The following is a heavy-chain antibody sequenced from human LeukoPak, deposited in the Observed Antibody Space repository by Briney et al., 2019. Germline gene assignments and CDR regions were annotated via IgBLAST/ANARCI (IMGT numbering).Heavy chain of an antibody. J-gene: IGHJ4*02. CDR1: GDSISRPNYY. Sequence: PSETLSLTCSVSGDSISRPNYYWACIRQPPGKGLEWIGSIYYSGATYYNPSLEMRVTISVDTSKNQFSLKLSSVTAADTAVYYCASVFDGRAFDYWGQGTLVTVSS. V-gene: IGHV4-39*07. CDR3: ASVFDGRAFDY. CDR2: IYYSGAT. D-gene: IGHD1-26*01.